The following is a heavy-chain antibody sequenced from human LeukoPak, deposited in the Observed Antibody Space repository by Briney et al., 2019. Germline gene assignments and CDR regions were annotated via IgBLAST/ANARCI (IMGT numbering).Heavy chain of an antibody. CDR2: INTGGSST. CDR1: GFAFSSYW. V-gene: IGHV3-74*03. D-gene: IGHD4-23*01. Sequence: GGSLRHSCAASGFAFSSYWMHWVRQAPGKGLMWVSGINTGGSSTMYADSVKGRFTISRDNAKNTLYLQMNSLRGEDTAVYHCYGGNAEHWGQGTLVTVSS. J-gene: IGHJ1*01. CDR3: YGGNAEH.